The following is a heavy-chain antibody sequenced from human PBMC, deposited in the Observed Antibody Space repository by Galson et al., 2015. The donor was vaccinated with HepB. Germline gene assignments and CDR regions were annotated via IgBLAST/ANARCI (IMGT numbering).Heavy chain of an antibody. CDR1: GFTFSRIS. CDR3: AKGTRQDWNNEAFDI. V-gene: IGHV3-23*01. Sequence: SLRLSCAASGFTFSRISMTWVRQAPGKGLERVSVISGSGDRVYYADFGKGRFTISRDNSRNTLYLQMNSLRADDTAVYYCAKGTRQDWNNEAFDIWGQGTMVTVSS. CDR2: ISGSGDRV. D-gene: IGHD1/OR15-1a*01. J-gene: IGHJ3*02.